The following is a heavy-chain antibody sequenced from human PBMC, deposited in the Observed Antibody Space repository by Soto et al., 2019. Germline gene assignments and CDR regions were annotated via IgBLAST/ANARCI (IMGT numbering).Heavy chain of an antibody. CDR2: ISFDGDVI. CDR3: TKDGRPGYFMRGPADY. Sequence: QMHLVESGGGVVQPGRSLRLSCAASGFTFSDYGMHWVRQTPGKGLEWVAVISFDGDVIYYADSVKGRFTISRDNSKNSLYLQMNALRTEDTALYYCTKDGRPGYFMRGPADYWGQGALVTVSS. V-gene: IGHV3-30*18. D-gene: IGHD1-1*01. CDR1: GFTFSDYG. J-gene: IGHJ4*02.